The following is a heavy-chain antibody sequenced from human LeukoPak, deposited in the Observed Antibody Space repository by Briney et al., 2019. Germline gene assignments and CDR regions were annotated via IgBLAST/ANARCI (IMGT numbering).Heavy chain of an antibody. Sequence: PSETLSLTCTVSGCSISSGSYYWSWIRQPAGKGLEWIGRIYTSGSTNYNPSLKSRVTISVDTSKNQFSLKLSSVTAADTAVYYCASRPGRYLRYWGQGTLVTVSS. V-gene: IGHV4-61*02. CDR1: GCSISSGSYY. CDR2: IYTSGST. CDR3: ASRPGRYLRY. J-gene: IGHJ4*02. D-gene: IGHD5/OR15-5a*01.